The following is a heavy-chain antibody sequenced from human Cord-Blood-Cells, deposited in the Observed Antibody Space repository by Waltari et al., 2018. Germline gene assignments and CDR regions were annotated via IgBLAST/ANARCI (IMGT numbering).Heavy chain of an antibody. Sequence: QLQLQESGPGLVKPSETLSLTCTVSGGSISSSSYYWGWIRQPPGKGLEWIGSIYYSGSTYNHPSLKSRVTISVDTSKNQFSLKLSSVTAADTAVYYCASMRGRATIAAADTSFDYWGQGTLVTVSS. V-gene: IGHV4-39*01. D-gene: IGHD6-13*01. CDR3: ASMRGRATIAAADTSFDY. CDR2: IYYSGST. J-gene: IGHJ4*02. CDR1: GGSISSSSYY.